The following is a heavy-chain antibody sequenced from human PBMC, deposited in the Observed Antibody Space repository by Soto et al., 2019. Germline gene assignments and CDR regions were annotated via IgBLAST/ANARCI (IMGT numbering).Heavy chain of an antibody. Sequence: PSETLSLTCTVSGDSISTYSWNWIRQPPGRGLEWIGYIYYSGSASYNPSLESRISISIDTSKNQFSLRLRSVTAADTAMYYCARFWSGSYGLDVWGQGTTVTVS. CDR2: IYYSGSA. V-gene: IGHV4-59*01. CDR3: ARFWSGSYGLDV. D-gene: IGHD3-3*01. CDR1: GDSISTYS. J-gene: IGHJ6*02.